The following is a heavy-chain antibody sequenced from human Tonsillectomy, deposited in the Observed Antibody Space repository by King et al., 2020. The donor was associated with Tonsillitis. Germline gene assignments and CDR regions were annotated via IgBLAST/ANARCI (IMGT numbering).Heavy chain of an antibody. J-gene: IGHJ4*02. CDR3: AREEYCGGGSCYPIDY. V-gene: IGHV3-21*01. Sequence: VQLVESGGGLVKPGGSLRLSCAASGFTFSSYSMNWVRQAPGKGLEWGSSISSSSSYIYYADSVKGRFTISRDNAKNSLYLQMNSLRAEDTAVYYCAREEYCGGGSCYPIDYWGQGTLVTVSS. CDR2: ISSSSSYI. D-gene: IGHD2-15*01. CDR1: GFTFSSYS.